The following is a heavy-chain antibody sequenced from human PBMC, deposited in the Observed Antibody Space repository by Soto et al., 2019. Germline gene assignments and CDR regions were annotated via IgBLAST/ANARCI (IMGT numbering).Heavy chain of an antibody. CDR3: VPDPRGIAARRHDY. V-gene: IGHV3-23*01. Sequence: EVQLLESGGGLVQPGGSLRLSCAASGFTFSMYAMSWVRQAPGKGPEWVSAISGSGGSTYYADSVKGRFTISRDNPKNTLYLYMSSLRAEDTAVYYWVPDPRGIAARRHDYWGQGTLVTVSS. CDR1: GFTFSMYA. J-gene: IGHJ4*02. D-gene: IGHD6-6*01. CDR2: ISGSGGST.